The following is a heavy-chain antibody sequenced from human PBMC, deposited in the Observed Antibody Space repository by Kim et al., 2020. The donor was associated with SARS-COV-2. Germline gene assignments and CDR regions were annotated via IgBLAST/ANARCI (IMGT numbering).Heavy chain of an antibody. CDR2: ICTAGDT. Sequence: GGSLRLSCAASGFTFSSYDMHWVRQATGKGLEWVSAICTAGDTYYQGSVKGRFTISRENAKNSLYLQMNSLRAGDTAVYYCARALYSSAPIGGRYYYYYYMHVWGKGTTVTVSS. CDR1: GFTFSSYD. J-gene: IGHJ6*03. V-gene: IGHV3-13*01. D-gene: IGHD6-25*01. CDR3: ARALYSSAPIGGRYYYYYYMHV.